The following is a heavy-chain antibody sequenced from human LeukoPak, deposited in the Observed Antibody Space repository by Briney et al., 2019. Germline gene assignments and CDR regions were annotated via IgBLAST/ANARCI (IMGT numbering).Heavy chain of an antibody. D-gene: IGHD5-24*01. V-gene: IGHV4-39*07. J-gene: IGHJ4*02. CDR1: GGSISSGSYY. Sequence: SETLSLTCTVSGGSISSGSYYWSWIRQPPGKGLEWIGEINHSGSTNYNPSLKSRVTISVDTSKNQFSLKLSSVTAADTAVYYCARRWLQYDYWGQGTLVTVSS. CDR3: ARRWLQYDY. CDR2: INHSGST.